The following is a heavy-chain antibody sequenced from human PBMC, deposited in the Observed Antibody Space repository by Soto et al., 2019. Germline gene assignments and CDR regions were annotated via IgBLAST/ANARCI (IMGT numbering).Heavy chain of an antibody. V-gene: IGHV1-69*13. Sequence: SVKVSCKASGGTFSSYAISWVRQAPGQGLEWMGGIIPIFGTANYAQKFQGRVTITADESTSTAYMELSSLRSEDTAVYYCARDIRSSGWVNWFDPWGQGTLVTVSS. CDR1: GGTFSSYA. CDR3: ARDIRSSGWVNWFDP. D-gene: IGHD6-19*01. J-gene: IGHJ5*02. CDR2: IIPIFGTA.